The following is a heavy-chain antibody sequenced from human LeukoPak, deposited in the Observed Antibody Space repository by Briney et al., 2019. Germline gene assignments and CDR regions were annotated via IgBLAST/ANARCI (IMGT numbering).Heavy chain of an antibody. D-gene: IGHD4-17*01. V-gene: IGHV4-38-2*02. CDR1: GYSISSGYY. CDR3: ARTTVTTKGGDY. CDR2: IYHSGST. Sequence: SETLSLTCTVSGYSISSGYYWGWIRQPPGKGLEWIGSIYHSGSTYYNPSLKSRVTISVDTSKNQFSLKLSSVTAADTAVYYCARTTVTTKGGDYWGQGTLVTVSS. J-gene: IGHJ4*02.